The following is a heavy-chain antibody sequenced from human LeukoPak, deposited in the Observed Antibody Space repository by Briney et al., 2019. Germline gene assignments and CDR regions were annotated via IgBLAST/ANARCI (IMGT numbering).Heavy chain of an antibody. D-gene: IGHD3-22*01. V-gene: IGHV3-23*01. CDR1: GFTFSTYA. Sequence: GGSLRLSCAASGFTFSTYAMSWVRQAPGKGLEWVSAISSSGDLTYYIDSVKGRFTISRDNSKNTLYLQMSGLRAEDTALYYCAKTYYYDSSGSHYFDYWGQGTLVTVSS. CDR2: ISSSGDLT. J-gene: IGHJ4*02. CDR3: AKTYYYDSSGSHYFDY.